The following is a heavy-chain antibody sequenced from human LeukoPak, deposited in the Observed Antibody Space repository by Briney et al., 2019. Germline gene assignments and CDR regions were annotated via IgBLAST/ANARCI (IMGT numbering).Heavy chain of an antibody. CDR2: INHSGST. D-gene: IGHD3-10*01. CDR3: ARGRVYYYGWGTYPLFDY. Sequence: SETLSLTCAVSGYSISSGYYWSWIRQPPGKGLEWIGEINHSGSTNYNPSLKSRVTISVDTSKNQFSLKLSSVTAADTAVYYCARGRVYYYGWGTYPLFDYWGQGTLVTVSS. CDR1: GYSISSGYY. V-gene: IGHV4-34*01. J-gene: IGHJ4*02.